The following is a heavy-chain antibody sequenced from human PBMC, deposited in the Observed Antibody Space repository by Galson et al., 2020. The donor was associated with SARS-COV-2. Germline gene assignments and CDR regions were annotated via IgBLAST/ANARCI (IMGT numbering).Heavy chain of an antibody. CDR2: VHSSGST. Sequence: SETLSLTCTVPGRSISRDTNYWSWVRQPAGKALEYIGRVHSSGSTNYNPSLRSRVTLTVDTSKNQFSLSLRSVTAADTAVYYCGRLGDRFDPWGQGTLVTVSS. CDR3: GRLGDRFDP. J-gene: IGHJ5*02. CDR1: GRSISRDTNY. V-gene: IGHV4-61*02. D-gene: IGHD3-10*01.